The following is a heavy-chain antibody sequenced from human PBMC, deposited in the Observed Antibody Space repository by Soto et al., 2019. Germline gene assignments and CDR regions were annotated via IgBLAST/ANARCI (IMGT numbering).Heavy chain of an antibody. Sequence: PSETLSLTCTVSGGSISSGGYYWSWIRQHPGKGLEWIGYIYYSGSTYYNPSLKSRVTISVDTSKNQFSLKLSSVTAADTAVYYCASLAYNWNSVDYWGQGTLVTVSS. J-gene: IGHJ4*02. V-gene: IGHV4-31*03. D-gene: IGHD1-20*01. CDR1: GGSISSGGYY. CDR2: IYYSGST. CDR3: ASLAYNWNSVDY.